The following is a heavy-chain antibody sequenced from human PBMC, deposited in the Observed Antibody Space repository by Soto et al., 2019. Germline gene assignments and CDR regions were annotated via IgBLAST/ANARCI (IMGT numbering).Heavy chain of an antibody. CDR1: VGSIHSRGYF. V-gene: IGHV4-31*03. CDR2: IDYNENN. CDR3: ARQRGSTGYYYGWFDP. D-gene: IGHD3-22*01. Sequence: PAASLSLPYSVSVGSIHSRGYFCTWIRQQTGKGLEGIGIIDYNENNHFNTSLKSRLTMLVATSENQFSLKLTSVTAADTAAYYCARQRGSTGYYYGWFDPWGQGTLVTVSS. J-gene: IGHJ5*02.